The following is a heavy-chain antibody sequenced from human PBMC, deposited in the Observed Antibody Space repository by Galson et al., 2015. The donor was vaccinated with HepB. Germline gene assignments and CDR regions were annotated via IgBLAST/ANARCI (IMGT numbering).Heavy chain of an antibody. V-gene: IGHV1-18*01. CDR3: ARDLRVGGDHGERYNWFDP. Sequence: SVKVSCKASGYTFTSYGISWVRQAPGQGLEWMGWISAYNGNTNYAQKLQGRVTMTTDTSTSTAYMELRSLRSDDTAVYYCARDLRVGGDHGERYNWFDPWGQGTLVTVSS. CDR2: ISAYNGNT. J-gene: IGHJ5*02. CDR1: GYTFTSYG. D-gene: IGHD1-26*01.